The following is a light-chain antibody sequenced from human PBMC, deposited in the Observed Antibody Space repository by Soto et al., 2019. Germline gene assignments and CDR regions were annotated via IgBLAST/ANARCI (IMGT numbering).Light chain of an antibody. CDR3: QQSFSTPRT. CDR2: GAS. V-gene: IGKV1-39*01. Sequence: DIQMTQSPSPLSASVGDRVTITCRASQTISTYLNWYQQKPGKPPKLLIYGASSLQSGVPSRFSGSGSGTDFTLTISSLQPEDFGTYYCQQSFSTPRTFGQGTKVDIK. CDR1: QTISTY. J-gene: IGKJ1*01.